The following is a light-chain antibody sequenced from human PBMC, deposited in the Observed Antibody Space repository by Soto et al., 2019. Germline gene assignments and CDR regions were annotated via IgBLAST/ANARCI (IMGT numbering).Light chain of an antibody. J-gene: IGKJ1*01. CDR1: QSISGY. Sequence: ESVLTQSPATLSLSPGERATLSCRASQSISGYLAWYQQKPGLAPRLLIYDASHRATGIPARFSGSGSGTDFTLTVSSLEPEDFAVYYCQQRSNWPWTFGQGTKVEIK. V-gene: IGKV3-11*01. CDR2: DAS. CDR3: QQRSNWPWT.